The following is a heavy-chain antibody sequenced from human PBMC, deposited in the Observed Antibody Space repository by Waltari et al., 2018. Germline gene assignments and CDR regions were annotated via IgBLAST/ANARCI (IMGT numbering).Heavy chain of an antibody. D-gene: IGHD6-13*01. Sequence: QVQLVQSGAEVKKPGASVKVSCKASGYTFTGYYMHWVRQAPGQGLEWMGWINPNSGGTNYAQKFQGRVTMTRDTSISTAYMELSRLRSDDTAVYYCATTRTGIAAHGLFDYWGQGTLVTVSS. J-gene: IGHJ4*02. CDR2: INPNSGGT. CDR1: GYTFTGYY. V-gene: IGHV1-2*02. CDR3: ATTRTGIAAHGLFDY.